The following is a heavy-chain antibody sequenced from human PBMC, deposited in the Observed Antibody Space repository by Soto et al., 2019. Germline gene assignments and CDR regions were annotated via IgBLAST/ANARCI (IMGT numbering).Heavy chain of an antibody. Sequence: SETLALTCTVYGGSISSYYWSWIRQPPGKGLEWIGYIYYSGSTYYNPSLKSRVTISVDKSKNQFSLKLSSVTAADTAVYYCARGVGSRWYFYYFDYWGQGTLVTVSS. V-gene: IGHV4-59*12. CDR3: ARGVGSRWYFYYFDY. D-gene: IGHD6-13*01. J-gene: IGHJ4*02. CDR1: GGSISSYY. CDR2: IYYSGST.